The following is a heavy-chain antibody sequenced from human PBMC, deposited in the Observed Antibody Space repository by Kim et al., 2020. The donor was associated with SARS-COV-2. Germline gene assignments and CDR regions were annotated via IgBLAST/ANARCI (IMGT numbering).Heavy chain of an antibody. Sequence: RFTISRDNAKNSLYLQMNSLRAEDTAVYYCARDPFRITIFGVVMEYYFDYWGQGTLVTVSS. D-gene: IGHD3-3*01. V-gene: IGHV3-11*06. CDR3: ARDPFRITIFGVVMEYYFDY. J-gene: IGHJ4*02.